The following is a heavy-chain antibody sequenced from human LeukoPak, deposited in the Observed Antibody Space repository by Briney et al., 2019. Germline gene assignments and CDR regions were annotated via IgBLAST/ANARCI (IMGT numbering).Heavy chain of an antibody. J-gene: IGHJ6*02. CDR1: GYTFTGYY. CDR3: ARVCAWLGSSGCYTGYYYSMDV. CDR2: INPNSGGT. V-gene: IGHV1-2*06. D-gene: IGHD2-2*02. Sequence: ASVKVSCKASGYTFTGYYIHWVRQAPGQGLEWMGRINPNSGGTNYAQKFQSRLTMTGDTSISTAYMELSSLRSGDTAVYYCARVCAWLGSSGCYTGYYYSMDVWGQGTTVTVSS.